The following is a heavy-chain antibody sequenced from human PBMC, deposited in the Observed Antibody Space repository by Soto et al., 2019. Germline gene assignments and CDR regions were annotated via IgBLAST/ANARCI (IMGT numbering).Heavy chain of an antibody. J-gene: IGHJ4*02. D-gene: IGHD2-15*01. CDR2: IYHSGSF. CDR1: GGSISSGTYS. V-gene: IGHV4-30-2*01. Sequence: SETLSLTCAVSGGSISSGTYSWNWIRQPPGKGLEWIGYIYHSGSFYYNPSLKSRVTISIDRSKNQFSLDLSSVTATDTAVYYCARASGYCSGGTCFPFDYWGRGTLVTVSS. CDR3: ARASGYCSGGTCFPFDY.